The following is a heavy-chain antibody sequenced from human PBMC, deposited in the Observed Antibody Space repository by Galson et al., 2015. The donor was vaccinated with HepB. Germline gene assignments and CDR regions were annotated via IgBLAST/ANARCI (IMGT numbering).Heavy chain of an antibody. CDR3: ARGPQLRYFDWLLCFDY. CDR2: INAGNGNT. Sequence: SVKVSCKASGYTFTSYAMHWVRQAPGRRLEWMGWINAGNGNTKYSQKLQGRVTITRDTSASTAYMELSSLRSEDTAVYYCARGPQLRYFDWLLCFDYWGQGTLVTVSS. CDR1: GYTFTSYA. V-gene: IGHV1-3*01. J-gene: IGHJ4*02. D-gene: IGHD3-9*01.